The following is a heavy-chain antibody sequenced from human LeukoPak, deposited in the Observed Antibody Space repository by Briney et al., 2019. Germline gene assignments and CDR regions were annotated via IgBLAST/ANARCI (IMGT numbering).Heavy chain of an antibody. Sequence: ASVKVSCKASGYTFTSYDINWVRQATGQGLEWMGWMNPNSGNTGYAQKFQGRVTMTRNTSISTAYMELSSLRSEDTAVYYCARARSTMVRGVIKGMYFDYWGQGTLVTVSS. CDR1: GYTFTSYD. J-gene: IGHJ4*02. CDR2: MNPNSGNT. V-gene: IGHV1-8*01. D-gene: IGHD3-10*01. CDR3: ARARSTMVRGVIKGMYFDY.